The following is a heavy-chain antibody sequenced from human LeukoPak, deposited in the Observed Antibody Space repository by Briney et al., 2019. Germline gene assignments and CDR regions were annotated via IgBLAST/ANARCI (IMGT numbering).Heavy chain of an antibody. J-gene: IGHJ6*03. Sequence: GGSLRLSCAASGFTFRNYWMGWVRQAPGKGLEWVANTKPDGSAEYYADSVWGRFTTSRDNANNFLYLQMNRLRAEDTAVYYCARMESNYYYMDVWGKGTTVTVSS. CDR3: ARMESNYYYMDV. D-gene: IGHD3-3*01. CDR2: TKPDGSAE. V-gene: IGHV3-7*01. CDR1: GFTFRNYW.